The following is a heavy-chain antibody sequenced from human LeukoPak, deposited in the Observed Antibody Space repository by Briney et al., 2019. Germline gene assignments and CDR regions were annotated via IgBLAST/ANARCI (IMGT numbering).Heavy chain of an antibody. CDR2: FDPEDGET. CDR1: GYTLTELS. D-gene: IGHD4-11*01. J-gene: IGHJ6*02. Sequence: ASVKVSCKVSGYTLTELSMHWVRQAPGKGLEWMGGFDPEDGETIYAQKFQGRVTMTEDTSTDTAYMELSSLRSEDTAVYYCATVSNPYYYYGMDVWGQGTTVTVSS. V-gene: IGHV1-24*01. CDR3: ATVSNPYYYYGMDV.